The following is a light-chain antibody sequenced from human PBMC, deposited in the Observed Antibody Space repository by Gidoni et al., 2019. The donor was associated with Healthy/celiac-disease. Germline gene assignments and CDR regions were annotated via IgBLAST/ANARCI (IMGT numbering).Light chain of an antibody. J-gene: IGKJ2*01. CDR2: DAS. V-gene: IGKV3-11*01. Sequence: GETATLSCGASESVRNYIAWYQQKPGHAPRLLIYDASSRATGIPDRFSGSGYGTDFTLSISSLEPEDSAIYYCQNRNEWPRGGFGQGTRLEI. CDR1: ESVRNY. CDR3: QNRNEWPRGG.